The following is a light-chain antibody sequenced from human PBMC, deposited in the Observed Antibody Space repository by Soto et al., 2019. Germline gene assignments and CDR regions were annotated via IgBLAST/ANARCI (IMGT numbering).Light chain of an antibody. Sequence: DIQMTQSPSSLSASIGDRVTITCRASQTVNTYLHWYQQKPGKAPKLLIYAASNLQSGVPSRFSGSGSGTDFTLTITNLQPEDFATYYCQQTNSFPITFGQGTRLEIK. CDR1: QTVNTY. J-gene: IGKJ5*01. V-gene: IGKV1-39*01. CDR2: AAS. CDR3: QQTNSFPIT.